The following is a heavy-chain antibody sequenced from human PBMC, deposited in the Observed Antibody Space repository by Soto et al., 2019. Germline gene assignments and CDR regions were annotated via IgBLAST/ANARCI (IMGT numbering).Heavy chain of an antibody. Sequence: SATLSITCTVSGGSVRSGSYYWSWIRQPPGKGLEWIGFIYNSGTPNYNPSLKSRVTISVDTSKNQFSLKMFSVTAADTAVYYCARERTGDPTFFDYWGQGALVTVSS. D-gene: IGHD1-1*01. CDR2: IYNSGTP. CDR1: GGSVRSGSYY. J-gene: IGHJ4*02. CDR3: ARERTGDPTFFDY. V-gene: IGHV4-61*01.